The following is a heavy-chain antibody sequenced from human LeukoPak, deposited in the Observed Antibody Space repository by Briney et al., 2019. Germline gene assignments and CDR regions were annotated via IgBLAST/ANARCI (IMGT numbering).Heavy chain of an antibody. CDR2: IYYSGST. CDR1: GGSISSGGYY. D-gene: IGHD5-12*01. V-gene: IGHV4-31*03. J-gene: IGHJ4*02. Sequence: PSETLSLTCSVSGGSISSGGYYWSWIRQHPGKGLEWIRYIYYSGSTYYNPSLKSRVTISVDTSNNQFSLNLSSVTAADTAVYYCARDNQGYSGYDSRFDYWGQGTLVTVSS. CDR3: ARDNQGYSGYDSRFDY.